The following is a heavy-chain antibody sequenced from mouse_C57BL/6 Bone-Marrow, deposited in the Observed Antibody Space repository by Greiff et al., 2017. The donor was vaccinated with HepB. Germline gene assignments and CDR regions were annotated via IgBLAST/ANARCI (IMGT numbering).Heavy chain of an antibody. CDR1: GYTFTSYW. J-gene: IGHJ2*01. D-gene: IGHD1-1*01. CDR2: IDPNGGGT. CDR3: ARSLITTVASFFDY. Sequence: QVQLQQPGAELVKPGASVKLSCKASGYTFTSYWMHWVKQRPGRGLEWIGRIDPNGGGTKYNEKFKSKATLTVDKPSSTAYMQLSSLTSEDSAVYYWARSLITTVASFFDYWGQGTTLTVSS. V-gene: IGHV1-72*01.